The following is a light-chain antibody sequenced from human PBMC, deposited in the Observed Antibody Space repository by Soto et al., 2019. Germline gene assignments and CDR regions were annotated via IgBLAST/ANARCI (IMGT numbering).Light chain of an antibody. J-gene: IGKJ1*01. CDR2: GAS. V-gene: IGKV3-20*01. CDR3: QQYGSSPRT. Sequence: EIVLTQSPGTLSLSPGERATLSCRASQSVSSNLLVWYQQKPGQAPRLLIYGASSRATGIPDRFSGSGSGTDFTLTISRLEPEDFAVYYCQQYGSSPRTFGQGTKVDIK. CDR1: QSVSSNL.